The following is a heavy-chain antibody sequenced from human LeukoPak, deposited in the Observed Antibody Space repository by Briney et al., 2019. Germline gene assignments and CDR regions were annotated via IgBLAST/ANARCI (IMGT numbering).Heavy chain of an antibody. J-gene: IGHJ4*02. CDR3: ARGNYGSGSYPSHYFDY. V-gene: IGHV6-1*01. CDR2: TYYRSKWYK. Sequence: QTVSLTFAISGDSVSINSAAGNWIRRSTARGLEWLGRTYYRSKWYKDYAVSVKSRITINPDTSQNQFSLQLNSVTPEDTAVYYCARGNYGSGSYPSHYFDYWGQGTLVTVSS. D-gene: IGHD3-10*01. CDR1: GDSVSINSAA.